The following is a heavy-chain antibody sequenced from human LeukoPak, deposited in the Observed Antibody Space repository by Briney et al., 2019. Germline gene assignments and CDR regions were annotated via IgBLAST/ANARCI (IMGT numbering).Heavy chain of an antibody. D-gene: IGHD1-26*01. J-gene: IGHJ4*02. CDR2: ISGSGGST. CDR1: GFTFADYA. CDR3: AKGRRSGSYDY. Sequence: GGSLRLSCTTSGFTFADYAMSWFRQAPGKGLEWVSAISGSGGSTYYADSVKGRFTISRDNSKNTLYLQMNSLRAEDTAVYYCAKGRRSGSYDYWGQGTLVTVSS. V-gene: IGHV3-23*01.